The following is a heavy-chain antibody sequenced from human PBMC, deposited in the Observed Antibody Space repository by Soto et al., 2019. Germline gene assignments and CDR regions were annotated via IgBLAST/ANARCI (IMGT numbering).Heavy chain of an antibody. CDR3: ARGGSSWYFDY. CDR1: GGSISSGGYY. J-gene: IGHJ4*02. CDR2: IYYSGST. V-gene: IGHV4-31*03. D-gene: IGHD6-13*01. Sequence: SETLSLTCTVSGGSISSGGYYWSWIRQHPGKGLEWIGYIYYSGSTYYNPSLKSRVTISVDTSKNQFSLKLSSVTAADTAVYYCARGGSSWYFDYWGQGTLVTVSS.